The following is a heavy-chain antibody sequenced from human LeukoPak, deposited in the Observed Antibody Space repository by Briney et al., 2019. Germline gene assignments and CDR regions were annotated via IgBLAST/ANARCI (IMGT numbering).Heavy chain of an antibody. CDR3: ARRRRSSPGGFDP. J-gene: IGHJ5*02. CDR1: GGSVSDYY. CDR2: INHSGSP. D-gene: IGHD1-1*01. V-gene: IGHV4-34*01. Sequence: SETLSLTCAVYGGSVSDYYWTWIRKRPGKGLEWRGKINHSGSPNYNLSLKSRITISVDTSKNQFSLKLSSATAADTAVYYCARRRRSSPGGFDPWGQGTLVTVSS.